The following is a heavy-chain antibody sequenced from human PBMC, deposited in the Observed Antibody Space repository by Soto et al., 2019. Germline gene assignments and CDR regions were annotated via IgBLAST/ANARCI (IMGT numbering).Heavy chain of an antibody. V-gene: IGHV3-23*01. D-gene: IGHD6-6*01. CDR2: ISGSGGST. J-gene: IGHJ4*02. Sequence: GGSLRLSCAASGFTFSSYAMSWVRQAPGKGLEWVSAISGSGGSTYYADSVKGRFTISRDKSKNTLYLQMNSLRAEDMAVYYCASPLFEYSSPSLPAFFDYWGQGTLVTVSS. CDR3: ASPLFEYSSPSLPAFFDY. CDR1: GFTFSSYA.